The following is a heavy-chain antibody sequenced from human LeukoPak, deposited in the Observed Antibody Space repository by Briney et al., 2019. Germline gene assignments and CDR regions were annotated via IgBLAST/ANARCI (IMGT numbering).Heavy chain of an antibody. Sequence: SETLSLTCTVSGGSIGTYYWSWIRQPPGKGLEWIGYIYVTGTRYNPYLQSRVTISVDRSRNQFFLRMSSVTAADTAVYYCARHIGGGIEDMDVWGKGTKVIVSS. CDR3: ARHIGGGIEDMDV. CDR2: IYVTGT. J-gene: IGHJ6*03. D-gene: IGHD3-16*02. V-gene: IGHV4-59*08. CDR1: GGSIGTYY.